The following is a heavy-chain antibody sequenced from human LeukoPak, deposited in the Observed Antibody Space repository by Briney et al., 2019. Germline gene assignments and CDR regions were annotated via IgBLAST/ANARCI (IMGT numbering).Heavy chain of an antibody. CDR2: IDPSDSDT. CDR1: GYSFNSYW. CDR3: ARHGGRSGLYYYYGMDV. Sequence: GESLKISCKGSGYSFNSYWIGWVRPMPGKGLEWMGIIDPSDSDTRYSPSFRGQVTISADKSISTAYLQWSSLKASDTAMYYCARHGGRSGLYYYYGMDVWGQGTTVTVSS. V-gene: IGHV5-51*01. D-gene: IGHD6-25*01. J-gene: IGHJ6*02.